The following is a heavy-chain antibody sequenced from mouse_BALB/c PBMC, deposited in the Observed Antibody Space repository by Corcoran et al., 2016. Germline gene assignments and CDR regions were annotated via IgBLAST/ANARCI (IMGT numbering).Heavy chain of an antibody. Sequence: EVQLQQSGPELVKPGASVKMSCKASGYTFTSYVMHWVQQKPGQGLKWIGYINPYNDGTKYNEKFNGKATLPSDKSSSTAHMELSSLTSEDSAVYYCAAGATGWYFDVWGAGTTVTVSS. CDR3: AAGATGWYFDV. J-gene: IGHJ1*01. CDR1: GYTFTSYV. CDR2: INPYNDGT. D-gene: IGHD3-1*01. V-gene: IGHV1S136*01.